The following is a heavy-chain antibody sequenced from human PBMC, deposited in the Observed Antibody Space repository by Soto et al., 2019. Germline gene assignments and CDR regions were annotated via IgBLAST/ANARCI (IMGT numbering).Heavy chain of an antibody. CDR2: IYWNGNK. J-gene: IGHJ5*01. D-gene: IGHD2-21*01. CDR3: AHRPATHMNWFDS. Sequence: QITLKEAGPTLVKPTQTLTLTCTFSGFSLTTTGVGVGWIRQPPRGAPEWLALIYWNGNKRYSPSLESRLTIPKDTSKNQVVLTMAAMDPLDTATDYVAHRPATHMNWFDSWGQGTLVTVSS. CDR1: GFSLTTTGVG. V-gene: IGHV2-5*01.